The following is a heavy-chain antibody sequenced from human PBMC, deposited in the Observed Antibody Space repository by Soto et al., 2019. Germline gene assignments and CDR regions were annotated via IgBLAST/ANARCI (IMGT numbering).Heavy chain of an antibody. CDR2: ISASGATT. CDR1: GFTFSTYA. CDR3: AKGISGSQYYYYGMDV. V-gene: IGHV3-23*01. Sequence: VQLLESGGGLVQPGGSLRLSCAASGFTFSTYAMTWVRQAPGKGLKWVSAISASGATTYHADSVKGRFTISRDNSENTLYLQMNSLRAEDTAVYYCAKGISGSQYYYYGMDVWGQGTTVTVSS. J-gene: IGHJ6*02. D-gene: IGHD1-26*01.